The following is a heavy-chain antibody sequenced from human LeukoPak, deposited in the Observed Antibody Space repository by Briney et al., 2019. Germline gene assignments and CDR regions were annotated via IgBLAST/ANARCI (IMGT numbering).Heavy chain of an antibody. J-gene: IGHJ4*02. CDR3: ARDWGLSRDY. CDR2: MNEGGSAE. D-gene: IGHD3-10*01. V-gene: IGHV3-7*01. Sequence: MNEGGSAEYYAESVKGGFTISRDNAENSVHQQMNMRRAEYTAVYYCARDWGLSRDYWGQGTLVTVSS.